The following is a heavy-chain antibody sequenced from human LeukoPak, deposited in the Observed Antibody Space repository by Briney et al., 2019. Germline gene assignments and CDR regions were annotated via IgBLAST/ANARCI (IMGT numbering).Heavy chain of an antibody. CDR1: GYTFTSYY. CDR3: ARETVHYYDSSGYRFDY. CDR2: INPSGGST. J-gene: IGHJ4*02. D-gene: IGHD3-22*01. Sequence: ASAKVSCKASGYTFTSYYMHWVRQAPGQGLEWMGIINPSGGSTSYAQKFQGRVTMTRDTSTSTVYMELSSLRSEDTAVYYCARETVHYYDSSGYRFDYWGQGTLVTVSS. V-gene: IGHV1-46*01.